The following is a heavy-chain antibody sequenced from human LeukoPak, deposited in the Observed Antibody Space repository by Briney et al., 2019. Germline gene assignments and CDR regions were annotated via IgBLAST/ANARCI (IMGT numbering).Heavy chain of an antibody. CDR1: GGSFSGYY. D-gene: IGHD3-22*01. CDR2: IYYSGST. Sequence: SETLSLTCAVYGGSFSGYYWSWIRQPPGKGLEWIGYIYYSGSTNYNPSLKSRVTISVDTSKNQFSLKLSSVTAADTAVYYCARDRVYYYDSSGYPNYYYGMDVWGQGTTVTVSS. J-gene: IGHJ6*02. CDR3: ARDRVYYYDSSGYPNYYYGMDV. V-gene: IGHV4-59*01.